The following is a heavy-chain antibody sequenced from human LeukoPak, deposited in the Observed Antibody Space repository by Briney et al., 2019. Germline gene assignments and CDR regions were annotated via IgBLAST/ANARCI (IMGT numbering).Heavy chain of an antibody. CDR2: IRSKANSYAT. CDR3: TSHYYGSGSYYRSYYYYYMDV. D-gene: IGHD3-10*01. Sequence: GGSLRLSCAVSGFTFSGSAMHWVRQASGKGLEWVGRIRSKANSYATAYAASGKGRFTISRDDSKNTAYLQMNSLKTEDTAVYYCTSHYYGSGSYYRSYYYYYMDVWGKGTTVTVSS. V-gene: IGHV3-73*01. CDR1: GFTFSGSA. J-gene: IGHJ6*03.